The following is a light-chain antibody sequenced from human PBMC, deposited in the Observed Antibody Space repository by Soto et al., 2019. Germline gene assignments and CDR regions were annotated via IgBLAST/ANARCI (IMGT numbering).Light chain of an antibody. CDR3: SSFTGSYFYV. CDR1: VGYVGGYNY. J-gene: IGLJ1*01. CDR2: GVR. V-gene: IGLV2-14*01. Sequence: SELPHPASVNGSPGQSLALPYSGSVGYVGGYNYVSWYQQHPGKAHTLIIYGVRHRPSGVSPRFSASRSAYTASLTIPGLQHEDEADYHCSSFTGSYFYVFGPGTKVTV.